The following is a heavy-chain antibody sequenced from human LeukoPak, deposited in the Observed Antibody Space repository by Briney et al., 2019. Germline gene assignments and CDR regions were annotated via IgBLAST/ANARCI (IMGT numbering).Heavy chain of an antibody. CDR3: AIKGGSGWPLQGAFDI. CDR2: INPNSGGT. J-gene: IGHJ3*02. D-gene: IGHD6-19*01. Sequence: ASVKVSCKASGYTFTGYYMHWVRQALGQGLEWMGWINPNSGGTNYAQKFQGGVTMTRDTSISTAYMELSGLISDDTAVYYCAIKGGSGWPLQGAFDIWGQGTMVTVSS. CDR1: GYTFTGYY. V-gene: IGHV1-2*02.